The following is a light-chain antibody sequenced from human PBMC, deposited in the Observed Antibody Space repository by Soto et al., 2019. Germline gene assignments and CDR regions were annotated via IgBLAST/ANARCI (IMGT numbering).Light chain of an antibody. J-gene: IGLJ2*01. V-gene: IGLV2-23*01. CDR2: EGD. Sequence: QSSLTQPASVSGSSGQSITISCTGTSSDVGSYNLVSWHQHHPGKAPKLIIYEGDKRPSGVSNRFSGSKSDNTASLTISGLQAEDEADYYCCSYALGSTLVFGGGTKLTVL. CDR1: SSDVGSYNL. CDR3: CSYALGSTLV.